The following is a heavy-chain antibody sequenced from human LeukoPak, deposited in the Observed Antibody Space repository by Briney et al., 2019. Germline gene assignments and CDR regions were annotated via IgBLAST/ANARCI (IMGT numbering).Heavy chain of an antibody. V-gene: IGHV4-4*07. CDR1: GGSISSYY. D-gene: IGHD3-22*01. J-gene: IGHJ3*02. CDR3: ARDYYDSSGYYYVAFDI. Sequence: SETLSLTCTVSGGSISSYYWSWIRQPAGKGLEWIGRIYTSGSTNYNPSLKSRVTMSVDTSKNQFSLKLSSVTAADTAVYYCARDYYDSSGYYYVAFDIWGQGTMVTVSS. CDR2: IYTSGST.